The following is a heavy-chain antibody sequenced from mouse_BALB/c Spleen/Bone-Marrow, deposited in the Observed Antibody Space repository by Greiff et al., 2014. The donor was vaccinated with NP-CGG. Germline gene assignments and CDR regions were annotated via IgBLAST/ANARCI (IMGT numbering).Heavy chain of an antibody. D-gene: IGHD2-1*01. CDR3: AKQYGNYDWYFDV. J-gene: IGHJ1*01. CDR2: IWGGGST. V-gene: IGHV2-6-5*01. CDR1: GFSLNDYG. Sequence: VQLVESGPGLVAPSQSLSITCTVSGFSLNDYGVSWIRQPPGKGLEWLGVIWGGGSTYYSSALKSRLSISKDNSKSQVFLKMNSLQTDDTAMYYCAKQYGNYDWYFDVWGAGTTVTVSS.